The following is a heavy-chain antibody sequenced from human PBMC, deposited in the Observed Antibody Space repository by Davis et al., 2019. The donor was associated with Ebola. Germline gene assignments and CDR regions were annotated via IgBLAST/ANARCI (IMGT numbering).Heavy chain of an antibody. CDR1: GFSFSSFT. CDR2: ISGRSSYI. Sequence: PGGSLRLSCAASGFSFSSFTMNWVRQAPGKGLEWVSSISGRSSYIYSADSVKGRFTISRDNAKNSLYLQMNSLRAEDTALYYCARARGGIAVAWGYYFDRWGQGTLVTVSS. D-gene: IGHD6-19*01. V-gene: IGHV3-21*01. J-gene: IGHJ4*02. CDR3: ARARGGIAVAWGYYFDR.